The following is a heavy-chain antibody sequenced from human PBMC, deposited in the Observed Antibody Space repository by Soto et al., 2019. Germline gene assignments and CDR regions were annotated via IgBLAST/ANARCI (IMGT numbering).Heavy chain of an antibody. CDR3: ARRYGGNFDY. V-gene: IGHV4-59*01. CDR2: IYYSGST. CDR1: GGSISSYY. J-gene: IGHJ4*02. Sequence: QVQLQESGPGLVKPSETLSLTCTVSGGSISSYYWSWIRQPPGKGLEWIGYIYYSGSTNYNPSLKSRVTIAVDTSKNQFSLKLSSVTAADTAVYYCARRYGGNFDYCGQGTLVTVSS. D-gene: IGHD3-16*01.